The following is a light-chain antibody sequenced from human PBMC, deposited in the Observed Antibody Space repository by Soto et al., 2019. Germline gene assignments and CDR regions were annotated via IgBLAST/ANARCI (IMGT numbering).Light chain of an antibody. CDR1: QSVSSAY. V-gene: IGKV3-20*01. CDR3: QQSGSSFYT. J-gene: IGKJ2*01. Sequence: EIVLTQSPGTLSLSPGERATLSCRASQSVSSAYLAWYQQIPGQAPRLLIYGASSRATGIPDRFSVSGSGTDFTLTISRLEPEDFAVYYCQQSGSSFYTFGHGTKLEIK. CDR2: GAS.